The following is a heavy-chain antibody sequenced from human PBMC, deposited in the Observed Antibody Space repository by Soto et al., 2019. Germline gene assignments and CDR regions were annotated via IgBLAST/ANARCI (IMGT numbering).Heavy chain of an antibody. Sequence: GGSLRLSCAASGFTFSSYWMTWVRQAPGKGLEWVAKIKQDGSEIYYVGSVKGRFTISTDNAKNSLYLQMNSLRAEDTAVYYCARAIAAAGSLWGQGTLVTVSS. V-gene: IGHV3-7*01. CDR1: GFTFSSYW. CDR3: ARAIAAAGSL. D-gene: IGHD6-13*01. CDR2: IKQDGSEI. J-gene: IGHJ4*02.